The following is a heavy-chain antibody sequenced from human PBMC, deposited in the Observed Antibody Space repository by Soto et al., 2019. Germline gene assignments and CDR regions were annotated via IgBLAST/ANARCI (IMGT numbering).Heavy chain of an antibody. CDR3: AHIDCSGGNCSSDN. J-gene: IGHJ4*02. CDR2: IYWDDDK. D-gene: IGHD2-15*01. V-gene: IGHV2-5*02. Sequence: QITLKESGPTLVKPTQTLTLTCTFSGFSLSTSGVGVGWIRQPPGKTLEWLALIYWDDDKRYSPSLKSRLTITKDTSKNQVVLTMANMDPVDAATYYCAHIDCSGGNCSSDNWGQGTLVTVSS. CDR1: GFSLSTSGVG.